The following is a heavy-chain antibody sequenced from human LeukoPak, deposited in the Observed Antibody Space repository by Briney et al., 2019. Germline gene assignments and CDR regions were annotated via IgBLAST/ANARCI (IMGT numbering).Heavy chain of an antibody. CDR2: IYHSGST. CDR3: ARCPAGNFYYYYYMDV. J-gene: IGHJ6*03. V-gene: IGHV4-39*07. CDR1: GDSISSTNYY. Sequence: SETLSLTCAVSGDSISSTNYYWGWIRQPPGKGLEWIGEIYHSGSTNYNPSLKSRVTISVDTSKNQFSLKLSSVTAADTAVYYCARCPAGNFYYYYYMDVWGKGTTVTISS.